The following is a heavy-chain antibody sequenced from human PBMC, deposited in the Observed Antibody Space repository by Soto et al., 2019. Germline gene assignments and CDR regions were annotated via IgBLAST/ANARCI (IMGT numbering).Heavy chain of an antibody. CDR1: GFTFSSYA. D-gene: IGHD5-18*01. J-gene: IGHJ3*02. Sequence: QVQLVESGGGVVQPGRSLRLSCAASGFTFSSYAMHWVRQAPGKGLEWVAVISYDGSNKYYADSVKGRFTISRDNSKNTLYLQMNSLRAEDTAVYYCAREVIGYSYGRDAFDIWGQGTMVTVSS. CDR2: ISYDGSNK. CDR3: AREVIGYSYGRDAFDI. V-gene: IGHV3-30-3*01.